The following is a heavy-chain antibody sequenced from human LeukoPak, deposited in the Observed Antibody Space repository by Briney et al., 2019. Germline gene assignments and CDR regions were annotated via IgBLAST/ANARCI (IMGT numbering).Heavy chain of an antibody. D-gene: IGHD4-11*01. CDR2: IYYTGNT. Sequence: SETLSLTCTVSGGSISTSTYYWGWIRQPPGKGLEWIGSIYYTGNTYYNPSLKSRVTISADTSKNQFSLKLSSVTAADTAVYYCEGYSSERTFDYWGQGTLVTVSS. CDR3: EGYSSERTFDY. V-gene: IGHV4-39*01. CDR1: GGSISTSTYY. J-gene: IGHJ4*02.